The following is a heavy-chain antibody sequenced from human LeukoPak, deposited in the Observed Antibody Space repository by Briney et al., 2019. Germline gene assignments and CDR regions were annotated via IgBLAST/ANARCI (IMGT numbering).Heavy chain of an antibody. Sequence: VASVKVSCKTSGYTFTSYYMHWVRQAPGQGLEWMGIINPSGGSTSYAQKFQGRVTMTRDTSTSTAYMELRSLRSDDTAVYYCARVRCSSTSCPQGLHYYYGMDVWGQGTTVTVSS. V-gene: IGHV1-46*01. CDR3: ARVRCSSTSCPQGLHYYYGMDV. CDR2: INPSGGST. D-gene: IGHD2-2*01. J-gene: IGHJ6*02. CDR1: GYTFTSYY.